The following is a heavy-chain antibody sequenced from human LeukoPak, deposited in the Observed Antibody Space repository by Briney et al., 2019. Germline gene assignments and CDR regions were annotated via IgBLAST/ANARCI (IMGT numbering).Heavy chain of an antibody. J-gene: IGHJ5*02. V-gene: IGHV3-30*04. CDR3: ARDSYCSGGSCYSYNWFDP. CDR1: GFTFSSYA. CDR2: ISYDGSNK. Sequence: GGSLRLSCAASGFTFSSYAMHWVRQAPGKGLEWVAVISYDGSNKYYADSVKGRFTISRDNSKNTLYLQMNSLRAEDTAVYYCARDSYCSGGSCYSYNWFDPWGQGTLVTVSS. D-gene: IGHD2-15*01.